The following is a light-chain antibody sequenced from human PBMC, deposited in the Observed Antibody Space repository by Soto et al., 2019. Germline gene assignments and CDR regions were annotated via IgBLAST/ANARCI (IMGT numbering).Light chain of an antibody. CDR1: SSDVGSCDL. CDR2: EDT. J-gene: IGLJ1*01. CDR3: CSYAGSGTFV. V-gene: IGLV2-23*01. Sequence: QSALTQPASVSGSPGQSITISCTGTSSDVGSCDLVSWYQQPPGKAPKLMIYEDTKRPSGISTRFSGSKSGNAASLTISGLQAEDEADYYCCSYAGSGTFVFGTGTKVTVL.